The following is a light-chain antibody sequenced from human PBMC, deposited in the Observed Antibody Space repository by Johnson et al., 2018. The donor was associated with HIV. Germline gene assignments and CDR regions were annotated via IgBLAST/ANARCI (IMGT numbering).Light chain of an antibody. J-gene: IGLJ1*01. V-gene: IGLV1-51*01. CDR3: GTWDSSLSAEV. Sequence: QSVLTQPPSVSAAPGQRVNISCSGHSSNIENYFVSWYQQLPGAAPRLLIYDDYKRPSGIPDRFSGSKSGASATLGITGLQTGDEADYYCGTWDSSLSAEVFGTGTKVTVL. CDR1: SSNIENYF. CDR2: DDY.